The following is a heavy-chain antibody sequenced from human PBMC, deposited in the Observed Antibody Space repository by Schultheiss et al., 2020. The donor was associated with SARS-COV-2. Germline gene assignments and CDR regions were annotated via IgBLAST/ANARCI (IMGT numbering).Heavy chain of an antibody. Sequence: GGSLRLSCVASGFTFSNYGMHWVRQAPGKGLEWVAVISYDGSNKYYADSVKGRFTISRDNSKNTLYLQMNSLRAEDTAVYYCARDHLLSGWYFDYWGQGTLVTVSS. J-gene: IGHJ4*02. CDR2: ISYDGSNK. CDR3: ARDHLLSGWYFDY. CDR1: GFTFSNYG. D-gene: IGHD6-19*01. V-gene: IGHV3-30*03.